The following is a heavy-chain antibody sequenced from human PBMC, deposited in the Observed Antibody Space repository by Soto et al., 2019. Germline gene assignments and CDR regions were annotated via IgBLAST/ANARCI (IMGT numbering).Heavy chain of an antibody. J-gene: IGHJ4*02. CDR1: GFTFSDYY. D-gene: IGHD3-10*01. CDR3: VRGRGGD. Sequence: QAQLVESGGGLVQPGGSLRLSCAASGFTFSDYYMSWIRQAPGKGLEWISYISNSGTYTNYADAVKVRFTISRDNANSALFLRMNGLRAEGTAVYYCVRGRGGDWGQGCLVTVSS. CDR2: ISNSGTYT. V-gene: IGHV3-11*06.